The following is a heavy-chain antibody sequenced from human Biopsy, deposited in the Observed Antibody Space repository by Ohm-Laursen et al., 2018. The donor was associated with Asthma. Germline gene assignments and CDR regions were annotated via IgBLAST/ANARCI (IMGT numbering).Heavy chain of an antibody. V-gene: IGHV3-9*01. J-gene: IGHJ6*02. CDR3: ARDMGAGPNQPPSGSGSSHLYGMDV. CDR2: ISWNSGTI. Sequence: SLRLSYAASGFSFDDYAMFWVRQAPGKGLEWVSGISWNSGTIGYADSVKGRFTISRDNAKNSLYLQMNSLGPEDTAVYYCARDMGAGPNQPPSGSGSSHLYGMDVWGQGTTVTVSS. CDR1: GFSFDDYA. D-gene: IGHD3-10*01.